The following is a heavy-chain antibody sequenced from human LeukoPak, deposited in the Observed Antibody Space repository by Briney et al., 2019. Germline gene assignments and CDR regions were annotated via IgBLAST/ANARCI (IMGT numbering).Heavy chain of an antibody. CDR3: ARGRVDCNHRLCTKYFFDS. J-gene: IGHJ4*02. Sequence: SETLSLTCTVSGDSGDSFNNAHFFWNWIRQRPGQGLDWIGHVFYNGNTDYSPSLQSRTTISVDTSRRRFSLRLDSVTAADTAIYYCARGRVDCNHRLCTKYFFDSWGQGVLVSVSS. CDR1: GDSGDSFNNAHFF. V-gene: IGHV4-31*03. CDR2: VFYNGNT. D-gene: IGHD2/OR15-2a*01.